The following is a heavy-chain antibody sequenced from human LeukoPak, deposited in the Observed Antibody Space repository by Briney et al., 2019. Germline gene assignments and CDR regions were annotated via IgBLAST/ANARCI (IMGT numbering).Heavy chain of an antibody. CDR3: ARSNKPSGWPPEHNWFDP. J-gene: IGHJ5*02. D-gene: IGHD6-19*01. CDR2: IIPIFGTA. V-gene: IGHV1-69*13. Sequence: ASVKVSCKASGGTFSSYAISWVRQAPGQGLEWMGGIIPIFGTANYAQKFQGRVTITADESTSTAYMELSSLRSEDTAVYYCARSNKPSGWPPEHNWFDPWGQGTLVTVSS. CDR1: GGTFSSYA.